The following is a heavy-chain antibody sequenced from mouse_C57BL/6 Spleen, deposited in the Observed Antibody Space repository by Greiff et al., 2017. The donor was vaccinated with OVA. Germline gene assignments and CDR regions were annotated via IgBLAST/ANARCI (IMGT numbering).Heavy chain of an antibody. CDR2: IWTGGGT. CDR3: ARNRWLLPYYYAMDY. Sequence: VQVVESGPGLVAPSQSLSITCTVSGFSLTSYAISWVRQPPGKGLEWLGVIWTGGGTNYNSALKSRLSISKDNSKSQVFLKMNSLQTDDTARYYCARNRWLLPYYYAMDYWGQGTSVTVSS. V-gene: IGHV2-9-1*01. CDR1: GFSLTSYA. D-gene: IGHD2-3*01. J-gene: IGHJ4*01.